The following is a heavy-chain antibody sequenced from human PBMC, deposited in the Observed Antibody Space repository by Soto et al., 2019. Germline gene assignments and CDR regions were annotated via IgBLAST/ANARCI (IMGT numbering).Heavy chain of an antibody. CDR1: GGSFSGYY. CDR2: INHSGST. Sequence: PSETLSLTCAVYGGSFSGYYWSWIRQPPGKGLEWIGEINHSGSTNYNPSLKSRVTISVDTSKNQFSLKLSSVTAADTAVYYCARLDGNRGYSYGSPHGSGSYLDYWGQGTLVTVSS. D-gene: IGHD5-18*01. V-gene: IGHV4-34*01. CDR3: ARLDGNRGYSYGSPHGSGSYLDY. J-gene: IGHJ4*02.